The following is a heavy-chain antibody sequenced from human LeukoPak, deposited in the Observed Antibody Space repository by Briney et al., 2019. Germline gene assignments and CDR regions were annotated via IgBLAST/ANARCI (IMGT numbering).Heavy chain of an antibody. CDR1: GFIFSNYA. D-gene: IGHD3-10*01. CDR2: ISDNSGYT. V-gene: IGHV3-23*01. Sequence: GGSLRLSCAASGFIFSNYAMAWVRQAPGKGLEWVSTISDNSGYTYYADSVKGRFTISRDNSKNTLYLQMHSLRPEDTAVYYCLSWGGSGSYGDYWGQGILVTVSS. J-gene: IGHJ4*02. CDR3: LSWGGSGSYGDY.